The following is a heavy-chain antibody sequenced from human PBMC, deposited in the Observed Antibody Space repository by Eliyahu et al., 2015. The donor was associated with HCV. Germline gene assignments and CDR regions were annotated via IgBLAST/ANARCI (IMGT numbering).Heavy chain of an antibody. CDR3: AREGCSSTSCYSD. V-gene: IGHV1-46*01. Sequence: QVQLVQSGAEVKKPGASVKVSCKASGYTFTSYYMHWVRQAPGQGLEWMGIINPSGGSTSYRPEFQGRVTMTRDTSTSTVYMELSSLRSEDTAVYYCAREGCSSTSCYSDWGQGTLVTVSS. CDR2: INPSGGST. J-gene: IGHJ4*02. CDR1: GYTFTSYY. D-gene: IGHD2-2*02.